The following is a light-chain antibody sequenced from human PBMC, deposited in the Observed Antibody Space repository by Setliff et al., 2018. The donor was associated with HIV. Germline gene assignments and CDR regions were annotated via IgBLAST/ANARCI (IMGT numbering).Light chain of an antibody. CDR2: LTS. V-gene: IGKV2-28*01. J-gene: IGKJ5*01. CDR3: MQALQTPIT. CDR1: QSLLYSDGNNY. Sequence: DIVMTQSPLSLPVTPGEPASISCRSSQSLLYSDGNNYLNWYLQRPGQSPQLLISLTSNRASGVPDRFRGSGSGTDFTLRISRVEAGDVGIYYCMQALQTPITVGQGTRLEIK.